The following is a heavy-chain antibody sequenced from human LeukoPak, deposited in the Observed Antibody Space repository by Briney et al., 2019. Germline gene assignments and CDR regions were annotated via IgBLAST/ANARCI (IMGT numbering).Heavy chain of an antibody. D-gene: IGHD5-18*01. CDR1: GYTFTGYY. J-gene: IGHJ5*02. CDR2: INPNSGGT. CDR3: ARVDTAMVIDNWFDP. V-gene: IGHV1-2*02. Sequence: ASVKVSCKASGYTFTGYYMHWVRQAPGQGLEWMGWINPNSGGTNYAQKFQGRVTMTRDTSISTAYMELSRLRSDDTAVYYCARVDTAMVIDNWFDPWGQGTLVTVSS.